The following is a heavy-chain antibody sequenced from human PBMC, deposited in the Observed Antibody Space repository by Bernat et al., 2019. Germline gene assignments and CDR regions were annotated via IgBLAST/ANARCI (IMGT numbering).Heavy chain of an antibody. V-gene: IGHV4-39*01. D-gene: IGHD3-10*01. J-gene: IGHJ6*02. CDR3: ASLPDYTVWFGEKQASRNYYYYYGMDV. CDR1: GGSISSSSYY. Sequence: QLQLQESGPGLVKPSETLSLTCTVSGGSISSSSYYWGWIRQPPGKGLEWIGSIYYSGSTYYNPSLKSRVTISVGTYKNQLSLKLSSVTAADTAVYYWASLPDYTVWFGEKQASRNYYYYYGMDVWGQGTTVTVSS. CDR2: IYYSGST.